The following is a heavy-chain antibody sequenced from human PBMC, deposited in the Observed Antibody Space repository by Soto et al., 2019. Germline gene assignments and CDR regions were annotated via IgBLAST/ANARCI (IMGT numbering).Heavy chain of an antibody. Sequence: QVQLVQSGAEVKKPGASVKVSCKASGYTFTSYGISWVRQAPGQGLEWMGWISAYNGNTNYAQKLQGRVTMTTDTSTSTAYMELRSLTSNDTAVYYCARAGYSYGLVRYWYFVLWGRGTLVTVSS. J-gene: IGHJ2*01. CDR1: GYTFTSYG. CDR2: ISAYNGNT. D-gene: IGHD5-18*01. V-gene: IGHV1-18*01. CDR3: ARAGYSYGLVRYWYFVL.